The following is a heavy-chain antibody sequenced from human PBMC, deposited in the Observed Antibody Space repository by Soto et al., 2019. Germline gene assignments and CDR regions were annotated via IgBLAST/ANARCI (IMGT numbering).Heavy chain of an antibody. CDR1: GYTFTRYG. J-gene: IGHJ6*02. V-gene: IGHV1-18*01. D-gene: IGHD2-8*01. Sequence: QGHLVQSGAEVKKPGTSVKVSCKASGYTFTRYGISWVRQAPGQGLEWMGWISGYNGDTNYAQNLQGRVTMTIETSTSTADMELRSLTSDDTAVYYCAKNGQPPYYYYGLDVWGQGTTVTVSS. CDR2: ISGYNGDT. CDR3: AKNGQPPYYYYGLDV.